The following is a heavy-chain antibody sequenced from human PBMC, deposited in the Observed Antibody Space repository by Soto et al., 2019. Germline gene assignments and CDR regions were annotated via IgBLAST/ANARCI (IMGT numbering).Heavy chain of an antibody. Sequence: ASVKVSCKASGYTFTGYYIHWVREAPGQGLEWMGWINPQTGGTRYAQKFQGRVPLSRDTSINTAYLQLSRLTFGDAAVYFRARGRYQVLSHAMDVCGQGPTLAFYS. V-gene: IGHV1-2*02. CDR3: ARGRYQVLSHAMDV. J-gene: IGHJ6*02. D-gene: IGHD2-2*01. CDR1: GYTFTGYY. CDR2: INPQTGGT.